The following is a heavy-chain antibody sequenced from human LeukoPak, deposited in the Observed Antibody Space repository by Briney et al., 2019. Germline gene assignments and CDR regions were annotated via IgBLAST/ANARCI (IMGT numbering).Heavy chain of an antibody. V-gene: IGHV3-74*01. D-gene: IGHD2/OR15-2a*01. CDR1: GNYW. Sequence: QPGGSLRLSCAASGNYWMHWVRQAPGKGLVWVSHINSDGSWTSYADSVKGRFTISKDNAKNTVYLQMNSLGAEDTAVYYCVSFYGTYWGRGTLVTVSS. J-gene: IGHJ4*02. CDR2: INSDGSWT. CDR3: VSFYGTY.